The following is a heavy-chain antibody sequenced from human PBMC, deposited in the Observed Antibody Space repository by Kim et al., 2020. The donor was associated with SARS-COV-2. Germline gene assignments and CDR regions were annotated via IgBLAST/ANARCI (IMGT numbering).Heavy chain of an antibody. V-gene: IGHV3-53*01. Sequence: GGSLRLSCAASGFNVSSTYMSWVRQAPGKGLEWVSVIYTGGRTYYADSVKGRFTISRDISKNTLYLQMNSLRAEDTADYYCARGAGSGSNYWGQGTLVTV. CDR1: GFNVSSTY. CDR3: ARGAGSGSNY. D-gene: IGHD3-10*01. J-gene: IGHJ4*02. CDR2: IYTGGRT.